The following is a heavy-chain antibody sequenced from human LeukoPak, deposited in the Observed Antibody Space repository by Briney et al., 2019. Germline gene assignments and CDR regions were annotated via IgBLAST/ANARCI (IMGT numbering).Heavy chain of an antibody. CDR1: GFTFSSYA. Sequence: GGSLRLSCAASGFTFSSYAMNWVRQAPGKGLECVSGISGSGDSTYYADSVKGRFTISRDNSKNTLYLQMNSLRAEDTAVYYCAKDHPYSGTHDYWGQGTLVTVPS. D-gene: IGHD3-10*01. CDR2: ISGSGDST. V-gene: IGHV3-23*01. CDR3: AKDHPYSGTHDY. J-gene: IGHJ4*02.